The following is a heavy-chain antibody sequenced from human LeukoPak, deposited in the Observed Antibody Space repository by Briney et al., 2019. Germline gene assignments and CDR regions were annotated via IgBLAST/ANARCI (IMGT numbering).Heavy chain of an antibody. D-gene: IGHD1-1*01. CDR3: AREMNWSFDY. V-gene: IGHV3-7*04. CDR1: GFSFRNYW. CDR2: IKYDESDK. J-gene: IGHJ4*02. Sequence: GGSLRLSCAASGFSFRNYWMSWVRQAPGKGLEWVANIKYDESDKSCVDSVKGRFTISRDNAKNSLYLQMNSLRAEDTAVYYCAREMNWSFDYWGQGIVVTVSS.